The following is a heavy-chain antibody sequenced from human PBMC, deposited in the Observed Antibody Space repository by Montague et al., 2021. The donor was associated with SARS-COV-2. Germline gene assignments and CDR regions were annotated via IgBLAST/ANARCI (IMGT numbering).Heavy chain of an antibody. V-gene: IGHV3-20*04. CDR2: INWNGGIT. D-gene: IGHD3-16*01. CDR1: GFIFDDYG. CDR3: ARLRDSDAYGAPGGY. J-gene: IGHJ4*02. Sequence: SLRLSCAASGFIFDDYGMNWVRQAPGKGLQWVSGINWNGGITRYADSVRGRLTISRDNAKKSLYLQMNSLRADDTAFYYCARLRDSDAYGAPGGYWGQGTLVTVSS.